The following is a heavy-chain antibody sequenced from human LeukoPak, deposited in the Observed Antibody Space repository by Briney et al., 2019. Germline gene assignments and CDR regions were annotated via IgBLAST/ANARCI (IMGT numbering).Heavy chain of an antibody. CDR3: ARSKVPATGNWFDP. V-gene: IGHV4-34*01. D-gene: IGHD2-21*02. CDR1: GGSFSGYY. CDR2: INHSGST. Sequence: SETLSLTCAVYGGSFSGYYWSWIRQPPGKGLEWIGEINHSGSTNYNPSLKSLVTISVDTSKSQFSLKLSSVTAADTAVYYCARSKVPATGNWFDPWGQGTLVTVSS. J-gene: IGHJ5*02.